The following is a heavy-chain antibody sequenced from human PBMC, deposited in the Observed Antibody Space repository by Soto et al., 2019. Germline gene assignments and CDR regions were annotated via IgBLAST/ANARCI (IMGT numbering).Heavy chain of an antibody. CDR3: AREGYYYDSSGDQADAFDI. J-gene: IGHJ3*02. CDR1: GYTFTGYY. D-gene: IGHD3-22*01. Sequence: ASVKVSCKASGYTFTGYYIHWVRQAPGQGLEWMGWINPYSGGTNYAQKFQGRVTMTRDTSISTAYMELSRLRSDDTAVYYCAREGYYYDSSGDQADAFDIWGQGTMVTVSS. V-gene: IGHV1-2*02. CDR2: INPYSGGT.